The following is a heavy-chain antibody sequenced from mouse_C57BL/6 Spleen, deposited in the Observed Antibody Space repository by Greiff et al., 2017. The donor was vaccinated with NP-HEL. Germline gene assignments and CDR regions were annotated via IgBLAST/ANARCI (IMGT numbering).Heavy chain of an antibody. CDR3: AREGTTVVFDY. D-gene: IGHD1-1*01. Sequence: VQLQQPGAELVRPGSSVKLSCKASGYTFTSYWMHRVKQRPIQGLEWIGNIDPSDSETHYNQKFKDKATLTVDKSSSTAYMQLSSLTSEDSAVYYCAREGTTVVFDYWGQGTTLTVSS. CDR1: GYTFTSYW. CDR2: IDPSDSET. V-gene: IGHV1-52*01. J-gene: IGHJ2*01.